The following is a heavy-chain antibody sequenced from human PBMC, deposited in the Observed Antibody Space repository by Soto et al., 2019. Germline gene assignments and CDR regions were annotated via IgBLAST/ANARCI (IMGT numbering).Heavy chain of an antibody. CDR2: IIPIFGTA. CDR3: ARAPVYSSGPSD. V-gene: IGHV1-69*06. CDR1: GGTFSSYA. J-gene: IGHJ4*02. D-gene: IGHD6-19*01. Sequence: GGPVKVSCKASGGTFSSYAISWVRQAPGQGLEWMGGIIPIFGTANYAQKFQGRVTITADKSTSTAYMELSSLRSEDTAVYYCARAPVYSSGPSDWGQGTLVTVSS.